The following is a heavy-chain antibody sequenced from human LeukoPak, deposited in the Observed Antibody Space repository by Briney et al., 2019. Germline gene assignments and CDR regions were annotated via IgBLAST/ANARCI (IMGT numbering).Heavy chain of an antibody. CDR1: GGSFSGYY. V-gene: IGHV4-34*01. D-gene: IGHD3-22*01. J-gene: IGHJ4*02. Sequence: SSETLSLTCAVYGGSFSGYYWSWIRQPPGKGLEWIGEINHSRSTNYNPSLKSRVTISVDTSKNQFSLKLSSVTAADTAVYYCARATGYYDSSGYYDPVSNFDYWGQGTLVTVSS. CDR3: ARATGYYDSSGYYDPVSNFDY. CDR2: INHSRST.